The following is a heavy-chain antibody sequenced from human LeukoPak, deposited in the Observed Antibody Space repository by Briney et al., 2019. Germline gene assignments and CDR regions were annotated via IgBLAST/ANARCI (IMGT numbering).Heavy chain of an antibody. Sequence: GGSLRLSCAASGXTFSSFGMNWVRQAPGKGLEWVSSIISSGSYIYYADSVKGRFTISRDNAKNSLYLQMNGLRAEDTAVYYCARAFSSYYFDYWGQGTLVTVSS. V-gene: IGHV3-21*01. CDR1: GXTFSSFG. J-gene: IGHJ4*02. D-gene: IGHD6-6*01. CDR2: IISSGSYI. CDR3: ARAFSSYYFDY.